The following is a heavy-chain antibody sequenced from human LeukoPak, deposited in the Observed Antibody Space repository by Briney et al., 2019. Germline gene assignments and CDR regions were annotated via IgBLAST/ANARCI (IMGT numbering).Heavy chain of an antibody. V-gene: IGHV1-46*01. CDR3: AREGVAYSVY. J-gene: IGHJ4*02. Sequence: ASVKVSCKASGYTFTRYYMHWVRQAPGQGLEWMGIINPSGGSTSYAQKFQGRGTMTRAMSTSTVYMELSSLRSEDRAVYYCAREGVAYSVYWGEGTLVTVSS. CDR1: GYTFTRYY. CDR2: INPSGGST. D-gene: IGHD2-21*01.